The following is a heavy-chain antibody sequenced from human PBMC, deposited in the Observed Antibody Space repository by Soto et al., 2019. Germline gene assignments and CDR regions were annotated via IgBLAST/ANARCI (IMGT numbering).Heavy chain of an antibody. D-gene: IGHD3-10*01. V-gene: IGHV1-18*01. J-gene: IGHJ6*02. CDR3: ATYYYGSGSQDYYGMDV. CDR1: GYTFTSYG. CDR2: ISAYNGNT. Sequence: QVQLVQSGAEVKKPGASVKVSCKASGYTFTSYGISWVRQAPGQGLEWMGWISAYNGNTNYAQKLQGRVTMTTDTSTSTAYMELRSRRSDDTDVYYCATYYYGSGSQDYYGMDVWGQGTTVTVSS.